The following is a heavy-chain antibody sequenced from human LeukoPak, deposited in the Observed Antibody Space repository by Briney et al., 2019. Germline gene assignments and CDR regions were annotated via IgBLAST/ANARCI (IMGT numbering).Heavy chain of an antibody. D-gene: IGHD5-18*01. CDR3: ARDTAMVPDYFDY. CDR2: INPNSGGT. CDR1: GYTFTGYY. V-gene: IGHV1-2*02. J-gene: IGHJ4*02. Sequence: PGASVKVSCKASGYTFTGYYMHWVRQAPGQGLEWMGWINPNSGGTNYAQKFQGRVTMTRDTSISTAYMELSRLRSDDTAVYYCARDTAMVPDYFDYWGQGTLVTVSS.